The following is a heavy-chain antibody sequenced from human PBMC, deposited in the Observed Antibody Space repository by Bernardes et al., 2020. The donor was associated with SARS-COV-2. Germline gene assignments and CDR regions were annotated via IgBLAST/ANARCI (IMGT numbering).Heavy chain of an antibody. CDR2: ISGSGGST. CDR1: GFPYSSYA. CDR3: AKDPPYYDFWSGYQDY. Sequence: GSLRLSCAASGFPYSSYAMSWVRQAPGKGLEWVSAISGSGGSTYYADSVKGRFTISRDNSKNTLYLQMNSLRAEDTAVYYCAKDPPYYDFWSGYQDYWGQGTMVTVSS. J-gene: IGHJ4*02. D-gene: IGHD3-3*01. V-gene: IGHV3-23*01.